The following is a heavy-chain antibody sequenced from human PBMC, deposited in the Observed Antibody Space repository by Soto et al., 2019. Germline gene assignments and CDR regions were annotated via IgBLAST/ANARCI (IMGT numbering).Heavy chain of an antibody. J-gene: IGHJ4*02. CDR1: GGTFSSYA. V-gene: IGHV1-69*13. Sequence: VKVSCKASGGTFSSYAISWVRQAPGQGLEWMGGIIPIFGTANYAQKFQGRVTITADESTSTAYMELSSLRSEDTAVYYCASQGVTYYYDSSGPPGRYFDYWGQGTLVTVSS. D-gene: IGHD3-22*01. CDR2: IIPIFGTA. CDR3: ASQGVTYYYDSSGPPGRYFDY.